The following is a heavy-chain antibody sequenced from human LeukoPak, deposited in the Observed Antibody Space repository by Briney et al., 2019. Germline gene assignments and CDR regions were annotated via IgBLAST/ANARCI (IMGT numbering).Heavy chain of an antibody. CDR3: ARGKGWFDP. V-gene: IGHV4-59*12. CDR1: GGSIGTYS. J-gene: IGHJ5*02. CDR2: IYYSGTT. Sequence: KPSETLSLTCTVSGGSIGTYSWNWIRQPPGKGLEWIGYIYYSGTTNYNPSLKSRVTISVDTSKNQFSLKLSSVTAADTAVYYCARGKGWFDPWGQGTLVTVSS.